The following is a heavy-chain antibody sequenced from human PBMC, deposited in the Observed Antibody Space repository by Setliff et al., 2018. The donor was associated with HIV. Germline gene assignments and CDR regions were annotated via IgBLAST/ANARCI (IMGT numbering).Heavy chain of an antibody. CDR3: ARDCRVGWVFTYGMDV. J-gene: IGHJ6*02. CDR1: GYSFTSYW. V-gene: IGHV5-51*01. CDR2: IYPGDSDT. D-gene: IGHD6-13*01. Sequence: GESLETPCKSSGYSFTSYWIGWVRQIPGKGLEWMGIIYPGDSDTRYSPSFQVQVTISADKFISTAYLQLSSLKASDTAVYYCARDCRVGWVFTYGMDVWGQGTLVTVSS.